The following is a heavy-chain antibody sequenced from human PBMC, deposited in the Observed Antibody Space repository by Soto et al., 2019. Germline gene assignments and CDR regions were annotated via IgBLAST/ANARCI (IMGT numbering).Heavy chain of an antibody. CDR2: ISYRGST. V-gene: IGHV4-59*01. D-gene: IGHD3-22*01. J-gene: IGHJ5*02. CDR3: ASSGIVGREVNTWFDP. CDR1: AGSITTSY. Sequence: PSETLSLTCTVSAGSITTSYWSWIRQPLGKALEWIGYISYRGSTNYNPSLKSRLTISIDTSKSQISLKLTSMTTADTAVYYCASSGIVGREVNTWFDPWCQGTLVTVSS.